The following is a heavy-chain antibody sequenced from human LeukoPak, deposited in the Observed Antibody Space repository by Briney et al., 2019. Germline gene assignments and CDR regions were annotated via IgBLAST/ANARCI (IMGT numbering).Heavy chain of an antibody. V-gene: IGHV4-38-2*02. CDR3: ARDSILTGYYLGWFFDY. D-gene: IGHD3-9*01. J-gene: IGHJ4*02. CDR1: GYSISSGYY. Sequence: SETLSLTCTVSGYSISSGYYWGWIRQPPGKGLEWIGSIYHSGSTYYNPSLKSRVTISVDTSKNQFSLQLSPVTAADTAVYYCARDSILTGYYLGWFFDYWGQGTLVTVSS. CDR2: IYHSGST.